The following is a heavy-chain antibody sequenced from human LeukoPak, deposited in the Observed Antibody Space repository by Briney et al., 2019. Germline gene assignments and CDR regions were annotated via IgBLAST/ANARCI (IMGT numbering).Heavy chain of an antibody. CDR1: GYSFTSYW. CDR3: ARQNYYDSSGYYSCFDY. J-gene: IGHJ4*02. CDR2: IYPGDSDT. Sequence: GESLKISCKGSGYSFTSYWIGWVRQLPGKGLEWMGIIYPGDSDTRYSPSFQGQVTISADKSISTAYLQWSSLKASDTAMYYCARQNYYDSSGYYSCFDYWDQGTLVTVSS. D-gene: IGHD3-22*01. V-gene: IGHV5-51*01.